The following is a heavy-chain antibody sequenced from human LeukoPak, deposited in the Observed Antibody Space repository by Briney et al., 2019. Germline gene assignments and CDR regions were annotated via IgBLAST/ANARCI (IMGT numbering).Heavy chain of an antibody. CDR3: AKGRVGALDY. CDR1: GFTFDDYA. D-gene: IGHD1-26*01. J-gene: IGHJ4*02. Sequence: GGSLRLSCAASGFTFDDYAMHWVRQAPGKGLEWVSGISWNSGSIGYADSVKGRFTISRDNAKNSLYLQMNSLRAEDMALYYCAKGRVGALDYWGQGTLVTVSS. CDR2: ISWNSGSI. V-gene: IGHV3-9*03.